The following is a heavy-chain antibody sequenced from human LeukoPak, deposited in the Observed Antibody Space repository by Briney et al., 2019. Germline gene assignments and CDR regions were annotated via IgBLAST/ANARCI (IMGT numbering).Heavy chain of an antibody. CDR2: IVGSGGST. D-gene: IGHD3-9*01. V-gene: IGHV3-23*01. CDR3: AKWGDYDILTGYYDSDY. Sequence: HSGRSLRLSCAASGFTFSNYAMSWVRQAPGKGLEWVSAIVGSGGSTYYADSVKGRFTISRDNPKNTLYLQMNSLRAEDTAVYYCAKWGDYDILTGYYDSDYWGQGTLVTVSS. J-gene: IGHJ4*02. CDR1: GFTFSNYA.